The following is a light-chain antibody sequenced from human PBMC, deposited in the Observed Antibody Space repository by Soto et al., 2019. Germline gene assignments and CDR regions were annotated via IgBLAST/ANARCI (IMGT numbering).Light chain of an antibody. V-gene: IGLV1-40*01. CDR1: SSNIGAGYD. Sequence: QSVLTQPPSVSGAPGQRVTISCTGSSSNIGAGYDVHSYHQLPGTAPKLLIYGNSNRPSGVPDRFSGSKSGTSASLAITGLQAEDEADYYCQSYDSSLRVSVFGGGTKLTVL. CDR3: QSYDSSLRVSV. J-gene: IGLJ2*01. CDR2: GNS.